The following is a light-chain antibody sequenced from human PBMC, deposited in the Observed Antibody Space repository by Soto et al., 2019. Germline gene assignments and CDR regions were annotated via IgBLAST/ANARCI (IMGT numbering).Light chain of an antibody. CDR1: ISNIGRNT. V-gene: IGLV1-44*01. J-gene: IGLJ3*02. Sequence: QLVLTQPPSASGTPGQRVTISCSGSISNIGRNTVNWYQHVPGTAPKLLIYSNNQRPSGVPDRFSGSKSGTSASLAINGLQSEDEADYYCAPWDDTLNGWVFGGGTKLTVL. CDR3: APWDDTLNGWV. CDR2: SNN.